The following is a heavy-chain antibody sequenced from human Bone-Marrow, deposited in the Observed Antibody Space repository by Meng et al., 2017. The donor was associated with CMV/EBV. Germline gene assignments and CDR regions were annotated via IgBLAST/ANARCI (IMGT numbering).Heavy chain of an antibody. D-gene: IGHD1-26*01. Sequence: GESLKISCAASGFTVSSNYMSWVRQAPGKGLEWVSVIYSSGSTYYADSVKGRFTISRDNSKNTLYLQMNSLRAEDTAVYYCARGGDSGTRRFDPWGQGTLVTVSS. CDR1: GFTVSSNY. CDR3: ARGGDSGTRRFDP. J-gene: IGHJ5*02. CDR2: IYSSGST. V-gene: IGHV3-53*01.